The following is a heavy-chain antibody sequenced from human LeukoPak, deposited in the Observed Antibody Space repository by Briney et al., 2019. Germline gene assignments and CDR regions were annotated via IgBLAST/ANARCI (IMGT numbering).Heavy chain of an antibody. CDR1: GYSISSGYY. CDR2: IYHSGST. D-gene: IGHD3-16*01. CDR3: ARGLSGEGDIDY. V-gene: IGHV4-38-2*02. Sequence: PSETLSLTCTVSGYSISSGYYWGWIRQPPGKGLEWIGSIYHSGSTYYNPSLKIRVTISVDTSKNQFSLKLSSVTAADTAVYYCARGLSGEGDIDYWGQGTLVTVSS. J-gene: IGHJ4*02.